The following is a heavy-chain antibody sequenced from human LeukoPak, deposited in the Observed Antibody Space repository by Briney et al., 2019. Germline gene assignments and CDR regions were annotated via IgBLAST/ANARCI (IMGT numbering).Heavy chain of an antibody. J-gene: IGHJ4*02. V-gene: IGHV3-30*02. D-gene: IGHD2-21*02. Sequence: GGSLRLSCAASGFTFSSYGMHWVRQAPGKGLEWVAFIRYDGCNKYYADSVKGRFTISRDNSKNTLYLQMNSLRAEDTAVYYCAITMTAVNFDYWGQGTLVTVSS. CDR3: AITMTAVNFDY. CDR2: IRYDGCNK. CDR1: GFTFSSYG.